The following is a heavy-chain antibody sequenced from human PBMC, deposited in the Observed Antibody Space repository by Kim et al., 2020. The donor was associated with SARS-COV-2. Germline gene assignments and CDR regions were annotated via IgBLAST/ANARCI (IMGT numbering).Heavy chain of an antibody. V-gene: IGHV3-33*08. CDR2: IWYDGSNK. D-gene: IGHD3-3*01. J-gene: IGHJ4*02. Sequence: GGSLRLSCAASGFTFSSYGMHWVRQAPGKGLEWVAVIWYDGSNKYYADSVKGRFTISRDNSKNTLYLQMNSLRAEDTAVYYCARGANYDFWSGYPYFDYWGQGTLVTVSS. CDR1: GFTFSSYG. CDR3: ARGANYDFWSGYPYFDY.